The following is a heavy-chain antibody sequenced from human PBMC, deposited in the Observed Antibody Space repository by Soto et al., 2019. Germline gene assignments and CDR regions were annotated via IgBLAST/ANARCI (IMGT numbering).Heavy chain of an antibody. V-gene: IGHV4-61*01. CDR1: GGSVSSGSYY. CDR2: IYYSGST. CDR3: ARVNGVVVAALRFYYYYGMDV. Sequence: SETLSLTCTVSGGSVSSGSYYWSWIRQPPGKGLEWIGYIYYSGSTNYNPSLKSRVTISVDTSKNQFSLKLSSVTAADTAVYYCARVNGVVVAALRFYYYYGMDVWGQGTTVTVSS. D-gene: IGHD2-15*01. J-gene: IGHJ6*02.